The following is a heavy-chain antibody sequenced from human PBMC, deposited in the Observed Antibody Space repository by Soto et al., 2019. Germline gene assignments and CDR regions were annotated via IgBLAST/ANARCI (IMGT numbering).Heavy chain of an antibody. V-gene: IGHV3-53*01. CDR2: IYSGGST. Sequence: PGGSLRLSCAASGFTVSSNYMSWVRQAPGKGLEWVSVIYSGGSTYYADSVKGRFTISRDNSKNTLYLQMNSLRAEDTAVYYCARDRYNWNYVSDYGMDVWGQGTTVTVSS. CDR3: ARDRYNWNYVSDYGMDV. CDR1: GFTVSSNY. J-gene: IGHJ6*02. D-gene: IGHD1-7*01.